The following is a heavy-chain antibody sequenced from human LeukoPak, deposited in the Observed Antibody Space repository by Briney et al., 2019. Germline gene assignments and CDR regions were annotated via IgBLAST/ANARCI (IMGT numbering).Heavy chain of an antibody. Sequence: ASVKVSCKASDYTFTIHGINWVRQAPGQGLEWMGWISPYNGNTKYAQKFQARVTMTTDTSTSTAYMELRSLRSDDTAVYYCARVSSSGWLLDWFDPWGQGTLVTVSS. J-gene: IGHJ5*02. D-gene: IGHD6-19*01. CDR2: ISPYNGNT. CDR3: ARVSSSGWLLDWFDP. V-gene: IGHV1-18*01. CDR1: DYTFTIHG.